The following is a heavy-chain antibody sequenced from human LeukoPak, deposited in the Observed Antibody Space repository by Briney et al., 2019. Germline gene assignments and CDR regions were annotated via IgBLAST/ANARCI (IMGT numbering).Heavy chain of an antibody. CDR1: GGTFSSYA. J-gene: IGHJ5*02. CDR3: ARDHFRHIQAHNWFDP. Sequence: ASVKVSCKASGGTFSSYAISWVRQAPGQGLEWMGRIIPIFGTANYAQKFQGRVTITTDESTSTAYMELSSLSSEDTAVYYCARDHFRHIQAHNWFDPWGQGTLVTVSS. CDR2: IIPIFGTA. D-gene: IGHD2/OR15-2a*01. V-gene: IGHV1-69*05.